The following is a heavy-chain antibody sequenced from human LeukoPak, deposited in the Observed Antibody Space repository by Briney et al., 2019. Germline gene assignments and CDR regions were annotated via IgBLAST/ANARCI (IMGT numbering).Heavy chain of an antibody. D-gene: IGHD2-8*01. CDR3: ARATPLFGCTNGVCGQDY. J-gene: IGHJ4*02. Sequence: GGSLRLSCAASGFTFSSYGMHWVRQAPGKGLEWVAVIWYDGSNKYYADSVKGRFTISRDNSKNTLYLQMNSLRAEDTAVYYCARATPLFGCTNGVCGQDYWGQGTLVTVSS. CDR1: GFTFSSYG. CDR2: IWYDGSNK. V-gene: IGHV3-33*01.